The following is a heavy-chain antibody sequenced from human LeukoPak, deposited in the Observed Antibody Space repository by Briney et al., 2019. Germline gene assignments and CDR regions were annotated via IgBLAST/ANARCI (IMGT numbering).Heavy chain of an antibody. CDR2: ISYDGSNK. V-gene: IGHV3-30*04. CDR3: ARPWSLLWFGDGAFDI. J-gene: IGHJ3*02. Sequence: ALRLSCAASGFTFSSYPMHWVRQAPGKGLEWVAVISYDGSNKYYADSVKGRFTISRDNSKNTLYLQMNSLRAEDTAVYYCARPWSLLWFGDGAFDIWGQGTMVTVSS. D-gene: IGHD3-10*01. CDR1: GFTFSSYP.